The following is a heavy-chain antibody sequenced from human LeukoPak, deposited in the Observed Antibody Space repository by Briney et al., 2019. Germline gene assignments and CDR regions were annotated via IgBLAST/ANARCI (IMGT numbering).Heavy chain of an antibody. CDR1: GFTFSSYA. Sequence: QPGGSLRLSCAASGFTFSSYAMHWVRQAPGKGLEWVAVISYDGSNKYYANSVKGRFTISRDNSKNTLYLQMNSLRAEDTAVYYCARRIAAAVNEDYFDYWGQGTLVTVSS. CDR3: ARRIAAAVNEDYFDY. J-gene: IGHJ4*02. D-gene: IGHD6-13*01. CDR2: ISYDGSNK. V-gene: IGHV3-30-3*01.